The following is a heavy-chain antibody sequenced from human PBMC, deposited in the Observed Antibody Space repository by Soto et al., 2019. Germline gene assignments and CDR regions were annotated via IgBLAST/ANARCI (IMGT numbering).Heavy chain of an antibody. CDR1: GFTFSSYG. J-gene: IGHJ5*02. D-gene: IGHD2-21*02. V-gene: IGHV3-33*01. CDR3: ARSKLVVVTAMNFGSFDP. Sequence: GGSLRLSCAASGFTFSSYGMHWVRQAPGKGLEWVAVIWYDGSNKYYADSVKGRFTISRDNSKNTLYLQMNSLRAEDTAVYYCARSKLVVVTAMNFGSFDPWGQGTLVTVSS. CDR2: IWYDGSNK.